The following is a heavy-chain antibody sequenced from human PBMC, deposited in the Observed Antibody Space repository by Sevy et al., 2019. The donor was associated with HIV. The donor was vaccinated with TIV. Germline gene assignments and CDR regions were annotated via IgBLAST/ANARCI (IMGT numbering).Heavy chain of an antibody. J-gene: IGHJ5*02. CDR3: PRKMGDVVVPAAIWWFDP. CDR2: IYYSGST. Sequence: SETLSLTCTVSGGSISSYYWSWIRQPPGKGLEWIGYIYYSGSTIYNPSLKSRVTISVDTSKNQFSLKLSSVTAADTAVYYWPRKMGDVVVPAAIWWFDPWGQGTLVTVSS. V-gene: IGHV4-59*01. D-gene: IGHD2-2*01. CDR1: GGSISSYY.